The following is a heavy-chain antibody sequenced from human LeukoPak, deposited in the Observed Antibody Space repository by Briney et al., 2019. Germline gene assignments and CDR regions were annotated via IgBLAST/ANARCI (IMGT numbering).Heavy chain of an antibody. D-gene: IGHD6-19*01. V-gene: IGHV1-69*13. J-gene: IGHJ4*02. CDR3: ARFRTVAPRWYFDY. CDR1: GGTFSSYA. Sequence: ASVKVSCKASGGTFSSYAISWVRQAPGQGLEWMGGIIPIFGTANYAQKFQGRVTITADESTSTAYMELSSLRSEDTAVYYCARFRTVAPRWYFDYWGQGTLVTVSS. CDR2: IIPIFGTA.